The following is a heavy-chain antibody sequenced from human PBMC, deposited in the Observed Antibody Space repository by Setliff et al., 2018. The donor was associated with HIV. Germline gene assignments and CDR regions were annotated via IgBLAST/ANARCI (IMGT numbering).Heavy chain of an antibody. V-gene: IGHV3-20*04. CDR1: GFNFDDYG. D-gene: IGHD7-27*01. J-gene: IGHJ4*02. CDR2: IKWNGGST. CDR3: ARGRPYPYPPNSNFDS. Sequence: GGSLRLSCAASGFNFDDYGMSWVRQAPGKGLEWVSGIKWNGGSTGYADSVKGRFTISRDNAKNSLYLQMNRLRVDDTAFYYCARGRPYPYPPNSNFDSWGQGTLVTVSS.